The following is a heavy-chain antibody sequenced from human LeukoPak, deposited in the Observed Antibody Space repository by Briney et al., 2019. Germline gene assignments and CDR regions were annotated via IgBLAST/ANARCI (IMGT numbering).Heavy chain of an antibody. CDR2: IYYSGST. J-gene: IGHJ6*02. V-gene: IGHV4-39*07. D-gene: IGHD2-15*01. CDR1: GGSIGSSSYY. CDR3: ARDILGRSNGGSNYFGMEV. Sequence: SETLSLTCTVSGGSIGSSSYYWGWIRQPPGKGLEWIGSIYYSGSTYYNPSLKSRVTISVDTSKNQFSLKLSSVTATDTAVYYCARDILGRSNGGSNYFGMEVWGQGTTVTVSS.